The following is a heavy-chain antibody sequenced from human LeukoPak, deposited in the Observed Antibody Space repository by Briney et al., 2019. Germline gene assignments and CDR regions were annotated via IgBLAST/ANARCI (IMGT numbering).Heavy chain of an antibody. V-gene: IGHV3-48*01. Sequence: GGSLRLSCAASGFIFSSYSMNWVRQAPGKGLEWVSYISSSSNTIYYADSVKGRFTISRDNAKNSLSLQMNSLSAEDTAVYYCARDRGSSSWDYYYYMDVWGKGTTVTVSS. CDR1: GFIFSSYS. CDR3: ARDRGSSSWDYYYYMDV. CDR2: ISSSSNTI. D-gene: IGHD6-6*01. J-gene: IGHJ6*03.